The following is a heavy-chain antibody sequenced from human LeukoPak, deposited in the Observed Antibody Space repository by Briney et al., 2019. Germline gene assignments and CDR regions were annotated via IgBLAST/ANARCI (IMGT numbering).Heavy chain of an antibody. D-gene: IGHD3-22*01. J-gene: IGHJ4*02. CDR3: ASLGAYYYDSSDFDY. CDR1: GFTFSNSA. V-gene: IGHV3-21*01. CDR2: ISSSSSYI. Sequence: GGSLRLSCAASGFTFSNSAMSWVRQAPGKGLEWVSSISSSSSYIYYADSVKGRFTISRDNAKNSLYLQMNSLRAEDTAVYYCASLGAYYYDSSDFDYWGQGTLVTVSS.